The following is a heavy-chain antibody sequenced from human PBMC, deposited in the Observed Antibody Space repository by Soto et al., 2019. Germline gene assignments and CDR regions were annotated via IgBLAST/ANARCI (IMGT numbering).Heavy chain of an antibody. CDR3: AREAGYFSGGSCYPFDP. J-gene: IGHJ5*02. CDR1: GGSISSYY. D-gene: IGHD2-15*01. V-gene: IGHV4-4*07. Sequence: SETLSLTCTVSGGSISSYYWSWIRQPAGKGLEWIGRIYTSGSTNHNPSLKSRVTMSVDTSKNQFSLKLSSVTAADTAVYYCAREAGYFSGGSCYPFDPWGQGTLVTVSS. CDR2: IYTSGST.